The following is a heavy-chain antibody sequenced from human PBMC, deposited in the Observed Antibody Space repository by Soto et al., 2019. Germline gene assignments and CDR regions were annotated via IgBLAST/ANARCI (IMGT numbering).Heavy chain of an antibody. D-gene: IGHD5-18*01. CDR1: GGSSSSGGYS. V-gene: IGHV4-30-2*01. CDR3: ASPATWRQGFDY. Sequence: SLSWAVAGGSSSSGGYSWSWKSQPPAKGLQRMRYIYHSGTTYYNPSLQSRVTISVDRSKNQFSLKLRSVPAADTAVYYWASPATWRQGFDYWGQGTLVTGSS. J-gene: IGHJ4*02. CDR2: IYHSGTT.